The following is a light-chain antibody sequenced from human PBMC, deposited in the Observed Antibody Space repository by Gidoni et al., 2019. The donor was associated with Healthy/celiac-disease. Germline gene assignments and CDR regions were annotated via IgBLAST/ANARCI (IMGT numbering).Light chain of an antibody. CDR3: QQYDNLGFT. CDR1: QDISNY. Sequence: DIQMTQSPSSLSASVGDRVTITCQASQDISNYLNWYQQKPGKAPKLLIYDASNLETGVPSRFSGSGSGTDFTFTISSLQPEGIATYYCQQYDNLGFTFGPGTKVDIK. J-gene: IGKJ3*01. CDR2: DAS. V-gene: IGKV1-33*01.